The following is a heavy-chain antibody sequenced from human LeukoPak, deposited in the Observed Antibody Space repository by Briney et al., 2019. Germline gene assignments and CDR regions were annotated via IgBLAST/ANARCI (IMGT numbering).Heavy chain of an antibody. Sequence: GGSLRLSCTASGFTSGDYAMSWVRQAPGKGLEWVGFIRSNAYGGTTDYAASVKGRFTISRDDSKSIAYLQMNSLKTEDTAVYYCTRESDYDYSLHWGRGTLVTVSS. CDR2: IRSNAYGGTT. CDR3: TRESDYDYSLH. V-gene: IGHV3-49*04. J-gene: IGHJ4*02. D-gene: IGHD4-11*01. CDR1: GFTSGDYA.